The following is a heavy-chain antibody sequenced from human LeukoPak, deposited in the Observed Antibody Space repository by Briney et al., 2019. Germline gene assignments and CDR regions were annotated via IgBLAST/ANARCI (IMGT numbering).Heavy chain of an antibody. CDR2: ISRNSTYI. V-gene: IGHV3-21*01. CDR3: ASDEGNYFDY. J-gene: IGHJ4*02. Sequence: PGGSLRLSCAASGFTFSSYIMNWVRQAPRKGLEWVASISRNSTYIHYADSVKGRFTISRDNARNSLFLQMNSLRAEDTAIYYCASDEGNYFDYWGQGTLVTVSS. CDR1: GFTFSSYI.